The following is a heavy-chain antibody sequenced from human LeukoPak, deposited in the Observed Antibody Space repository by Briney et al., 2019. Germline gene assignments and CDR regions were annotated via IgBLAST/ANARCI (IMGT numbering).Heavy chain of an antibody. CDR1: GGSISSYY. J-gene: IGHJ3*02. CDR2: IYYSGST. CDR3: ARAPHPAYCGGDCYDDAFDI. V-gene: IGHV4-59*01. Sequence: PSETLSLTCTVSGGSISSYYWSWIRQPPGKGLEWIGYIYYSGSTNYNPSLKSRVTISVDTSKNQFSLKLSSVAAADTAVYYCARAPHPAYCGGDCYDDAFDIWGQGTVVTVSS. D-gene: IGHD2-21*02.